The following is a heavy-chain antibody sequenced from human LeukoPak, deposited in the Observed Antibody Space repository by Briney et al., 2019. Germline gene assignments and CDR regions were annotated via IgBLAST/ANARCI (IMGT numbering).Heavy chain of an antibody. J-gene: IGHJ4*02. Sequence: GSLRLSCAASGFTVSSNYMSWIRQPPGKGLEWIGEINHSGSTNYNPSLKSRVTISVDTSKNQFSLKLSSVTAADTAVYYCARVTQSSGGGLDYWGQGTLVTVSS. CDR1: GFTVSSNY. CDR3: ARVTQSSGGGLDY. CDR2: INHSGST. D-gene: IGHD2-15*01. V-gene: IGHV4-34*01.